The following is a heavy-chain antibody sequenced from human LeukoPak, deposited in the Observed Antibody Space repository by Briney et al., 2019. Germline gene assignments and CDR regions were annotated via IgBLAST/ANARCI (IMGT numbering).Heavy chain of an antibody. J-gene: IGHJ5*02. CDR1: GYTLTESS. V-gene: IGHV1-24*01. CDR3: ATVPTIGWFDP. D-gene: IGHD1-1*01. Sequence: ASVKVSCKVSGYTLTESSMHWVRQAPGKGLEWMGGFDPEDGETIYAQKFQGRATMTEDTSTDTAYMELSSLRSEDTAVYYCATVPTIGWFDPWGQGTLVTVSS. CDR2: FDPEDGET.